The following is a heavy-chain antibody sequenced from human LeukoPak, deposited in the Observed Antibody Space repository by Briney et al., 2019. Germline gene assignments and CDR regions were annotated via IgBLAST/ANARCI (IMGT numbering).Heavy chain of an antibody. J-gene: IGHJ4*02. CDR1: GGSISSSSYY. D-gene: IGHD3-22*01. CDR3: ARYYDSSGYHYASDPIYYFDY. Sequence: PSETLSLTCTVSGGSISSSSYYWGWIRQPPGKGLEWIGSIYYSGSTYYNPSLKSRLTISADTSKNRFSLKLSSVTAADTAVYYCARYYDSSGYHYASDPIYYFDYWGQGTLVTVSS. CDR2: IYYSGST. V-gene: IGHV4-39*01.